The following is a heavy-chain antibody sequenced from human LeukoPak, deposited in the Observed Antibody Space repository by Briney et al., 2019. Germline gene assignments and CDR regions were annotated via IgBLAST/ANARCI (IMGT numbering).Heavy chain of an antibody. CDR2: ISSSGSTI. Sequence: GGSLRLSCAASGFTFSDYYMSWIRQAPGEGLEWVSYISSSGSTIYYADSVKGRFTISRDNAKNSLYLQMNSLRAEDTAVYYCARDRLYQLLYWYFDLWGRGTLVTVSS. CDR3: ARDRLYQLLYWYFDL. J-gene: IGHJ2*01. CDR1: GFTFSDYY. D-gene: IGHD2-2*01. V-gene: IGHV3-11*01.